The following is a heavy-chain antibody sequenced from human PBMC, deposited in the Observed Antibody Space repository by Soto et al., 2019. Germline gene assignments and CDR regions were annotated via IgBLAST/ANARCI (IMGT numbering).Heavy chain of an antibody. D-gene: IGHD2-21*02. CDR1: GFTFSSYW. V-gene: IGHV3-74*01. CDR3: AREGLRVTKPAYGGY. CDR2: INSDGSST. J-gene: IGHJ4*02. Sequence: GGSLRLSCAASGFTFSSYWMHWVRQAPGKGLVWVSRINSDGSSTSYADSVKGRFTISRDNAKNTLYLQMNSLRAEDTAVYYCAREGLRVTKPAYGGYWGQGTLVTVSS.